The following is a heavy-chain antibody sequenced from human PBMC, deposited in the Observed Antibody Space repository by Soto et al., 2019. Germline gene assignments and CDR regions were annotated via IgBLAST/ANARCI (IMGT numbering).Heavy chain of an antibody. J-gene: IGHJ3*01. CDR2: IIPIHGIA. V-gene: IGHV1-69*08. Sequence: QVQLVQSGAEVKKPGSSVKVSCKASVGTFSSYTISWVRQSPGQGREWMGRIIPIHGIANYAQKFQGRVTITADKSTSIAYMELSSLRSEDTAVYYCARDPQYYNWNDGWDAFDLWGQGTMVTVSS. CDR1: VGTFSSYT. CDR3: ARDPQYYNWNDGWDAFDL. D-gene: IGHD1-20*01.